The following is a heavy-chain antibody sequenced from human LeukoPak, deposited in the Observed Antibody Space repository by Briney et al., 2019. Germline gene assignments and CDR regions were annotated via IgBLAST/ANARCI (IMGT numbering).Heavy chain of an antibody. CDR3: AKDRWLQIKAAFDI. CDR1: GFTFSSYA. CDR2: ISGTGANT. V-gene: IGHV3-23*01. Sequence: GGSLRLSCAASGFTFSSYAMNWVRLAPGKGLEWVSTISGTGANTYFADSVKGRFTISRDNSKNTLYLQMNSLRAEDTAVYYCAKDRWLQIKAAFDIWGQGTLVTVSS. D-gene: IGHD5-24*01. J-gene: IGHJ3*02.